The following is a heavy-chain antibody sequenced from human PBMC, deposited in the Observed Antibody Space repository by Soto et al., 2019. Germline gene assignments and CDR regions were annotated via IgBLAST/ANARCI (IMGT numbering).Heavy chain of an antibody. D-gene: IGHD3-10*01. CDR2: IDYSGGT. J-gene: IGHJ5*02. CDR3: ARRTPLYASESSRFDP. CDR1: GGSISSSDSY. Sequence: SETLSLTCTVSGGSISSSDSYWGWIRRPPGKGLEWVGTIDYSGGTTYNPSLESRVTISVDTSKSQFSLRLSFVTAADTAVYYCARRTPLYASESSRFDPWGQGALVTSPQ. V-gene: IGHV4-39*01.